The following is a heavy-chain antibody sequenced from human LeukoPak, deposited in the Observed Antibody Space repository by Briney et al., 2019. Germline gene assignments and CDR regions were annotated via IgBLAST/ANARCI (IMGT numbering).Heavy chain of an antibody. V-gene: IGHV3-30*18. J-gene: IGHJ4*02. Sequence: RVPRTSCAAPGFTFSCYGMQLVRQAPSKGVGGGGGISYDGSNKYYADSVKGRFTISRDNSKNTLYLQMNSLRAEDTAVYYCAKDPGDGYNYCFDYWGQGTLVTVSS. CDR1: GFTFSCYG. D-gene: IGHD5-24*01. CDR3: AKDPGDGYNYCFDY. CDR2: ISYDGSNK.